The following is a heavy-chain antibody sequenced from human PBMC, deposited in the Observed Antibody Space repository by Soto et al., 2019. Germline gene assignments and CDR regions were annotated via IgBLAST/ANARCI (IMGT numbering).Heavy chain of an antibody. V-gene: IGHV1-8*01. Sequence: ASVKVSCKASGYTFTSYDINWVRQATGQGLEWMGWMNPNSGNTGYAQKFQGRVTMTRNTSISTAYMELSSLRSEDTAVYYCASSYGYCSGGSSHDAFDIWGQGTMVTVSS. J-gene: IGHJ3*02. D-gene: IGHD2-15*01. CDR2: MNPNSGNT. CDR1: GYTFTSYD. CDR3: ASSYGYCSGGSSHDAFDI.